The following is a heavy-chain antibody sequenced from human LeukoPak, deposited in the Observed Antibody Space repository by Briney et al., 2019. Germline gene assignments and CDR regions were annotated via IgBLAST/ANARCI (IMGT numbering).Heavy chain of an antibody. D-gene: IGHD1-7*01. CDR1: GYTFTSYP. V-gene: IGHV1-3*02. J-gene: IGHJ4*02. CDR3: ARDSTGTGLLEY. Sequence: ASVKVSFKASGYTFTSYPIHWVRQAPGQRLEWMGWSNGGNGNTKYSQEFQDRVTITRDTSASKAYMELSSLRSEDMAVYYCARDSTGTGLLEYWGQGTLVTVSS. CDR2: SNGGNGNT.